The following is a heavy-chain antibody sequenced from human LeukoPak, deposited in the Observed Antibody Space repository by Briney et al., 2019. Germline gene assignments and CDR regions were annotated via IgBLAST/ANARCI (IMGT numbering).Heavy chain of an antibody. Sequence: ASVKVSCKASGYTFTGYYMHWVRQAPGQGLEWMGRINPNSGGTNYAQKFQGRVTMTRDTSISTAYMELSRLRSDDTAVYYCARAQSGSYYLVDYWGQGTLVTVSS. D-gene: IGHD1-26*01. CDR3: ARAQSGSYYLVDY. V-gene: IGHV1-2*06. J-gene: IGHJ4*02. CDR2: INPNSGGT. CDR1: GYTFTGYY.